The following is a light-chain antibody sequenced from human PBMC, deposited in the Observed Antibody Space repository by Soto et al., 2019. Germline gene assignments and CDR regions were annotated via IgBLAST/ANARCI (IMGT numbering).Light chain of an antibody. CDR3: HQYGSSHQT. V-gene: IGKV3-20*01. J-gene: IGKJ1*01. CDR1: QSVSSTH. Sequence: EIVLTQSPGTLSLSPGDRATLFCRASQSVSSTHLAWYHQKPGQAPRLLIYGASTRASGIPDRFSGSGSGTDFTLTISRLETEDFAVYYCHQYGSSHQTFGQGTKV. CDR2: GAS.